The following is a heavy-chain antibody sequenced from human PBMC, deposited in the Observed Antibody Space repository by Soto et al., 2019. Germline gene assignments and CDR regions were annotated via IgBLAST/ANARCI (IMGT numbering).Heavy chain of an antibody. CDR3: ARGIVVVTATALLRYFDL. V-gene: IGHV4-31*03. CDR2: IYYSGST. D-gene: IGHD2-21*02. J-gene: IGHJ2*01. CDR1: GGSISSGGYY. Sequence: QVQLQESGPGLVKPSQTLSLTCTVSGGSISSGGYYWSWIRQHPGKGLEWIGYIYYSGSTYYNPSLKSRVTISVDTSKNQFSLKLSCVTAEVTSVYYCARGIVVVTATALLRYFDLWGRGTLVTVSS.